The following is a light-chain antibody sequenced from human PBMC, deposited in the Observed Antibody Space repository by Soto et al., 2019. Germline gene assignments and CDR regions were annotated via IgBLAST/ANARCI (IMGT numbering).Light chain of an antibody. CDR2: DAS. V-gene: IGKV3-15*01. J-gene: IGKJ2*01. Sequence: EIVMTQSPATLSVSPGERATLSCRASQFVDSNLAWYQQKPGQTPRLLIYDASSRATAIPARFSGSGSGTEFTLTISSLQSEDFAVYYCQQYNSWPPWTFGQGTKLEIK. CDR3: QQYNSWPPWT. CDR1: QFVDSN.